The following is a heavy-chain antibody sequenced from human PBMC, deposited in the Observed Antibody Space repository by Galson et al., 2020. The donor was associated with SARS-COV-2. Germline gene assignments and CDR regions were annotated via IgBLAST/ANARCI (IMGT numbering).Heavy chain of an antibody. Sequence: GESLKISCAASGFTFSSYQMNWVRQAPGKGLEWVSYLSGTAGSIYYAASVKGRFTISSDNAKNSLYLQMNSLRAEDTAVYYCAREGGFSHGGSYYYYMDVWGKGTTVTVSS. J-gene: IGHJ6*03. CDR2: LSGTAGSI. CDR1: GFTFSSYQ. D-gene: IGHD3-16*01. CDR3: AREGGFSHGGSYYYYMDV. V-gene: IGHV3-48*03.